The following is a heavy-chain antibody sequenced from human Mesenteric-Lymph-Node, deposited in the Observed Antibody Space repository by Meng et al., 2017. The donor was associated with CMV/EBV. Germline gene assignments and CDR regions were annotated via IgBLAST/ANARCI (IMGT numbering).Heavy chain of an antibody. J-gene: IGHJ5*02. CDR2: ISSSSSTI. V-gene: IGHV3-48*03. CDR1: GFTFTDYE. Sequence: GESLKISCAVSGFTFTDYEMNWVRQAPGKGLEWVSYISSSSSTIYYADSVKGRFTISRDNAKNSLYLQMNSLRAEDTAVYYCTAFDIVVVPAAIGLWGQGTLVTVSS. D-gene: IGHD2-2*01. CDR3: TAFDIVVVPAAIGL.